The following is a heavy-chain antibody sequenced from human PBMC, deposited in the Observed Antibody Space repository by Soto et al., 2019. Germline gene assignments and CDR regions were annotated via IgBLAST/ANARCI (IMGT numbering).Heavy chain of an antibody. V-gene: IGHV1-18*01. CDR2: ISAYNGNT. Sequence: GASVKVSCKASGYTFTSYSIGWVRQAPGQGLEWMGWISAYNGNTNYAQKLQGRVTMTTDTSTSTAYMELRSLRSDDSAEYYCARKGGTTGTGYYYYMEVWGKGTTVTVSS. J-gene: IGHJ6*03. CDR3: ARKGGTTGTGYYYYMEV. D-gene: IGHD1-1*01. CDR1: GYTFTSYS.